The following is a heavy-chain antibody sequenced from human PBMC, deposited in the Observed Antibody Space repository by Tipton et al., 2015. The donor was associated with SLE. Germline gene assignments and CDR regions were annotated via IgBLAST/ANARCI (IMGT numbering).Heavy chain of an antibody. CDR1: GGSFSGYY. CDR3: ARGVAAAGTGRWFDP. CDR2: INHSGST. J-gene: IGHJ5*02. V-gene: IGHV4-34*01. D-gene: IGHD6-13*01. Sequence: GLVKPSETLSLTCAVYGGSFSGYYWSWIRQPPGKGLEWIGEINHSGSTNYNPSLKSRVTISVDTSKNQFSLKLSSVTAADTAVYYCARGVAAAGTGRWFDPWGQGTLVTVSS.